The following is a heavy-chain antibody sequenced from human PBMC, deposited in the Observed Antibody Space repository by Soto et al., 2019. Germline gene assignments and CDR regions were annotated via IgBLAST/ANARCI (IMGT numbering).Heavy chain of an antibody. Sequence: GASVKGSCKASGYTFTSYYINWVRQATGQGLEWMGWMNPNSANTGYAQKFQGRVTMTRNTSISTAYMELSSLRSEDTAVYYCAREGVRGVDVWGQGTTVTVSS. CDR1: GYTFTSYY. CDR3: AREGVRGVDV. D-gene: IGHD3-16*01. J-gene: IGHJ6*02. CDR2: MNPNSANT. V-gene: IGHV1-8*01.